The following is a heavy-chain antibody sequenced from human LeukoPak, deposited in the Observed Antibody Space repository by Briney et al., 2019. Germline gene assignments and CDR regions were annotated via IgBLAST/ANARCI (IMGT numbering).Heavy chain of an antibody. CDR2: LNWNSGEI. D-gene: IGHD3-10*01. J-gene: IGHJ4*02. V-gene: IGHV3-9*01. Sequence: PGGSLRLSCAASGFTFDDYAMHCVRQAPGKGLEWVSGLNWNSGEILNADSVKGRFTISRDNDKGSLYLQMNNLRTEDTALYYCAKDKAQAYYASASLVLWGQGTLVTVSS. CDR3: AKDKAQAYYASASLVL. CDR1: GFTFDDYA.